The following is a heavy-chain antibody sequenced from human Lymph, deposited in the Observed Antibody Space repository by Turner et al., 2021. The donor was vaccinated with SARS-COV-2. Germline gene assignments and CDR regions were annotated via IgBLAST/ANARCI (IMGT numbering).Heavy chain of an antibody. CDR3: ARDLGPLAFDI. V-gene: IGHV3-53*02. CDR2: IYIGGTT. Sequence: EVQLVETGGGLIQPGGSLRLSCAASGFTVSSNYMSWDRQAPGKGLEWVSVIYIGGTTYYADSVKGRFTISRDNSKNTLYLQMNSLRAEDTAVYYCARDLGPLAFDIWGQGTMVTVSS. CDR1: GFTVSSNY. J-gene: IGHJ3*02.